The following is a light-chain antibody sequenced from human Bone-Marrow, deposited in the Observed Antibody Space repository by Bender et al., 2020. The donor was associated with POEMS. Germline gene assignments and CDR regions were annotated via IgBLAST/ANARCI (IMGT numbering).Light chain of an antibody. Sequence: QSALTQPRSVSGSPGQSVTISCTGTSSDYVSWYQQHPGKAPKLILFDVSARPSGVPDRFSGSKSGKTASLTISGLQTEDEAHYYCYSYAGGYTYVFGTGTKVTVL. CDR2: DVS. J-gene: IGLJ1*01. CDR3: YSYAGGYTYV. CDR1: SSDY. V-gene: IGLV2-11*01.